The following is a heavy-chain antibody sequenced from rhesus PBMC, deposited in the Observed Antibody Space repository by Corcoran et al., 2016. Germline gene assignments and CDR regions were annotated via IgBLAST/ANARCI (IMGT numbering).Heavy chain of an antibody. CDR2: IYGDRWTT. D-gene: IGHD4-29*01. V-gene: IGHV4-80*01. Sequence: QVQLQESGPGLVKPSETLSITCTMSGGSFSNYWGSWIRQPPGQGLEWIGEIYGDRWTTNYNPSLKSRVTSSKDASKNQFSLKLNSVTAADTAVYYCASHMTTVACTIDCWGQGVLVTVSS. CDR1: GGSFSNYW. J-gene: IGHJ4*01. CDR3: ASHMTTVACTIDC.